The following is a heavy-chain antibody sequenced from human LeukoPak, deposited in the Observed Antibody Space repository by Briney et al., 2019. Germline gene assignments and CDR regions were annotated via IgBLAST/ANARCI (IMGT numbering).Heavy chain of an antibody. CDR3: ARQGFHPFYCSSTSCYKHYYYYMDV. J-gene: IGHJ6*03. Sequence: SETLSLTCTVSGGSISSYYWSWIRQPPGKGLEWIGYIYYSGSTNYNPSLKSRVTISVDTSKNQFSLKLSSVTAADTAVYYCARQGFHPFYCSSTSCYKHYYYYMDVWGKGTTVTISS. CDR1: GGSISSYY. D-gene: IGHD2-2*02. CDR2: IYYSGST. V-gene: IGHV4-59*08.